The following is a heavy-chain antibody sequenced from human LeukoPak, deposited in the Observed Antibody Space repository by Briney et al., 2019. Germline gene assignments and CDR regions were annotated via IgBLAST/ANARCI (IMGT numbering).Heavy chain of an antibody. V-gene: IGHV3-53*01. D-gene: IGHD4-23*01. CDR3: AKDLDYGGNSKNFDY. J-gene: IGHJ4*02. Sequence: GGSLRLSCAASGFTVSSNYMSWVRQAPGKGLEWVSVIFSGGSTYYADSVKDRFTISRDNSKNTLYLQMNSLRAEDTAVYYCAKDLDYGGNSKNFDYWGQGTLVTVSS. CDR1: GFTVSSNY. CDR2: IFSGGST.